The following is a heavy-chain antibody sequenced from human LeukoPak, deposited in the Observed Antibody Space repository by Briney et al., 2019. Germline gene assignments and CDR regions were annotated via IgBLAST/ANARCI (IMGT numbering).Heavy chain of an antibody. Sequence: ASVKVSCKVSGYTLTELFMHWVRQTPGKGLEWMGSFDPEDGETIYAQKFQGRVTMTEDTSTDTAYMELSSLRSEDTAVYYCATAAPLFGKSLDITSYHYGMDVWGQGTTVTVSS. D-gene: IGHD3-10*02. CDR2: FDPEDGET. V-gene: IGHV1-24*01. CDR3: ATAAPLFGKSLDITSYHYGMDV. CDR1: GYTLTELF. J-gene: IGHJ6*02.